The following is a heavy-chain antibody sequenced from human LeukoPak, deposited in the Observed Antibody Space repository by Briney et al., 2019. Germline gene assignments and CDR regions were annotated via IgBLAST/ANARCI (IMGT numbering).Heavy chain of an antibody. J-gene: IGHJ4*02. Sequence: GASVKVSCKASGYTFTSYYMHWVRQAPGQGLEWMGIINPSGGSTSYAQKFQGRVTMTRDTSTSTVYTELSSLRSEDTAVYYCAVTYYYDSSGYYPVDYWGQGTLVTVSS. CDR1: GYTFTSYY. D-gene: IGHD3-22*01. CDR2: INPSGGST. CDR3: AVTYYYDSSGYYPVDY. V-gene: IGHV1-46*01.